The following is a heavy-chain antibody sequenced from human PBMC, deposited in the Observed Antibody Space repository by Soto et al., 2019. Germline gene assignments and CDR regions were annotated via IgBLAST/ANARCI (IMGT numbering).Heavy chain of an antibody. CDR3: ARQYLSGLLSYNWFDP. D-gene: IGHD2-21*02. V-gene: IGHV4-39*01. CDR1: GGSISSSSYY. Sequence: SETLSLTCTVSGGSISSSSYYWGWIRQPPGKGLEWIGSIYYSGSTYYNPSLKSRVTISVDTSKNQFSLKLSSVTAADTAVYYCARQYLSGLLSYNWFDPWGQGTLVTVSS. J-gene: IGHJ5*02. CDR2: IYYSGST.